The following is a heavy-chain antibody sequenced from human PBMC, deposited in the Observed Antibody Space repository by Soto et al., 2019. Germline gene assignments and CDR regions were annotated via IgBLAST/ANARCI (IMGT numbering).Heavy chain of an antibody. Sequence: SQTLSLTCAISGDSVSSNSAAWNWIRQSPSRGLEWLGRTYYRSKWYNDYAVSVKSRITINPDTSKNQFSLQLNSVTPEDTAVYYFARDTAYFDGSIPRYYFDSGGQGTLVTVSS. CDR2: TYYRSKWYN. CDR1: GDSVSSNSAA. D-gene: IGHD3-9*01. V-gene: IGHV6-1*01. J-gene: IGHJ4*02. CDR3: ARDTAYFDGSIPRYYFDS.